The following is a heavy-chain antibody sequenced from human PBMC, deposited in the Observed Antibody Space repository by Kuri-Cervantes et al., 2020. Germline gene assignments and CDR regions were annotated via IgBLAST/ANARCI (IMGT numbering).Heavy chain of an antibody. V-gene: IGHV4-39*01. Sequence: SETLSLTCTVSGGSISSSSYYWGWIRQPPGKGLEWIGSIYYSGSTYYNPSLKSRVTISVDTSKNQFSLKLSSVTAADTAVYYYARPNNWNDPFDYWGQGTLVTVSS. J-gene: IGHJ4*02. CDR3: ARPNNWNDPFDY. CDR1: GGSISSSSYY. CDR2: IYYSGST. D-gene: IGHD1-1*01.